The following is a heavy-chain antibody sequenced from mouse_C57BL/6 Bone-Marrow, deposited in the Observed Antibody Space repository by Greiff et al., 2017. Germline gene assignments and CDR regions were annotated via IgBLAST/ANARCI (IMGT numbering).Heavy chain of an antibody. CDR3: AVIEEGYSWFAY. D-gene: IGHD2-3*01. Sequence: QVQLQQSGAELARPGASVKLSCKASGYTFTSYGISWVKQRPGQGLEWIGEIYPRSGNTNYNEKFKGKATLTADKSSSTAYMELRSLTSEESAVYFCAVIEEGYSWFAYWGQGILVTVSA. J-gene: IGHJ3*01. CDR2: IYPRSGNT. CDR1: GYTFTSYG. V-gene: IGHV1-81*01.